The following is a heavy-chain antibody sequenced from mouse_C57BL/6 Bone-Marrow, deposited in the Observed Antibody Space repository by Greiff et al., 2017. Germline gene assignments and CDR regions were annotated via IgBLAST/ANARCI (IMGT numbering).Heavy chain of an antibody. CDR1: GYTFTSYW. J-gene: IGHJ4*01. CDR2: IHPNSGST. Sequence: QVQLQQPGAELVKPGASVKLSCKASGYTFTSYWMHWVKQRPGQGLEWIGMIHPNSGSTNYNEKFKSKATLTVDKSSSTAYMQLSSLTSEDSAVYYCAREAYYGSGMDYWGQGTSVTVSS. V-gene: IGHV1-64*01. CDR3: AREAYYGSGMDY. D-gene: IGHD1-1*01.